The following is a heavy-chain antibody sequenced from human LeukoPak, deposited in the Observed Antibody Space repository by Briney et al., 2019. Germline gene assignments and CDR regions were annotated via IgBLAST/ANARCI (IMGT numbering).Heavy chain of an antibody. CDR3: AHRPPYDFWSGFVWFDP. J-gene: IGHJ5*02. CDR2: IYWNDDK. V-gene: IGHV2-5*01. D-gene: IGHD3-3*01. CDR1: GFSLSTSGVG. Sequence: SGPTLVKPTQTLTLTCTFSGFSLSTSGVGVGWIRQPPGKALEWLALIYWNDDKRYSPSLKSRLTITKDTSKNQVVLTMTNIDPVDTATYYCAHRPPYDFWSGFVWFDPWGQGTLVTVSS.